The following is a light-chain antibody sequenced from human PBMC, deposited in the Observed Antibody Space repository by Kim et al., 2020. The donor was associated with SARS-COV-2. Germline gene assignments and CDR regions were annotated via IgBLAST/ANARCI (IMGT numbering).Light chain of an antibody. CDR3: QTYNTVRIT. CDR1: KDIHNY. CDR2: AAS. J-gene: IGKJ5*01. Sequence: ASVGDSVTITCRASKDIHNYVTWYHQRPGTIPKLLISAASKRQLGVPSRFTGSGIGKEFTLTISSLQPEDFGTYYCQTYNTVRITFAQGTRLEIK. V-gene: IGKV1-27*01.